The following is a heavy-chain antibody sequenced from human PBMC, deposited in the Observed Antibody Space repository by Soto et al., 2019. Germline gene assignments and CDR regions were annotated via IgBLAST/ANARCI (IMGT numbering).Heavy chain of an antibody. J-gene: IGHJ3*02. Sequence: EVQLLESGGGLVQPGGSLRLSCAASGFTFSSYAMSWVRQAPGKGLEWVSAVSGSGGSTYYADSVKGRFTISRDNAKNTLNLQMSSLRAEDTAVDYCAKAIRGYSYGWEGCDIWGQGTMVTVSS. CDR3: AKAIRGYSYGWEGCDI. D-gene: IGHD5-18*01. CDR1: GFTFSSYA. CDR2: VSGSGGST. V-gene: IGHV3-23*01.